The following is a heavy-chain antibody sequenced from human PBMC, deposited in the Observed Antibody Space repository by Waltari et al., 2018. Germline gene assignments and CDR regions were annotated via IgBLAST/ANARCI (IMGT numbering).Heavy chain of an antibody. J-gene: IGHJ4*02. CDR3: ARGLINCTNGVGTLNGGCPMPPFDY. V-gene: IGHV4-34*01. D-gene: IGHD2-8*01. CDR2: INHSGST. Sequence: QVQLQQWGAGLLKPSETLSLTCAVYGGSFSGYYWSWIRQPPGKGLEWIGEINHSGSTNYNPSLKSRVTISVDTSKNQFSLKLSSVTAADTAVYYCARGLINCTNGVGTLNGGCPMPPFDYWGQGTLVTVSS. CDR1: GGSFSGYY.